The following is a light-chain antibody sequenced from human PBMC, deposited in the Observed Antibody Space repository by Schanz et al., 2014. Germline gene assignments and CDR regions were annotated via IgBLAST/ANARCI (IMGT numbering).Light chain of an antibody. CDR3: SSYAGSNNLRVV. V-gene: IGLV1-44*01. J-gene: IGLJ2*01. CDR2: HNN. CDR1: NSNIGSNA. Sequence: QSVLTQPPSASGTPGQRVTISCSGSNSNIGSNAVSWYQQLPGTAPKLLIEHNNQRPSGVPDRFSGSKSGTSASLTVSGLQAEDEADYYCSSYAGSNNLRVVFGGGTKVTVL.